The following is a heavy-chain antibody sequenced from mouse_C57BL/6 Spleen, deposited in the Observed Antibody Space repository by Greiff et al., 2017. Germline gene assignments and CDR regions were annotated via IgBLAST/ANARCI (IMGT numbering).Heavy chain of an antibody. D-gene: IGHD1-1*01. CDR1: GFNITDYY. Sequence: EVQLQQSGAELVRPGASVKLSCTASGFNITDYYMHWVKQRPEQGLEWIGRIDPEDGDTEYAPKFQGKATMTADTSSNTAYLQLSSLTSEDTAVYYGTIYYYGSPWFAYWGQGTLVTVSA. CDR2: IDPEDGDT. V-gene: IGHV14-1*01. J-gene: IGHJ3*01. CDR3: TIYYYGSPWFAY.